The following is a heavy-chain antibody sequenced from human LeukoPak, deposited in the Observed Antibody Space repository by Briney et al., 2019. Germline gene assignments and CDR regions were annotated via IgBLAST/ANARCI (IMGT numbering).Heavy chain of an antibody. CDR2: ISYDGSNK. CDR1: GFTFSSYA. J-gene: IGHJ4*02. Sequence: GGSLRLSCAASGFTFSSYAMHWVRQAPGKGLEWVAVISYDGSNKYYADSVKGRFTISRDSSKNTLYLQMNSLRAEDTAVYYCARGDYDFWSGLDYWGQGTLVTVSS. V-gene: IGHV3-30*01. CDR3: ARGDYDFWSGLDY. D-gene: IGHD3-3*01.